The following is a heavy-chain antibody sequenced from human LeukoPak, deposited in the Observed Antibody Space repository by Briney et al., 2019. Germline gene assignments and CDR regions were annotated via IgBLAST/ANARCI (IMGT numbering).Heavy chain of an antibody. CDR2: IIPIFGTA. CDR3: AKNSLMGVVAPFDY. V-gene: IGHV1-69*01. CDR1: GGTFSSYA. D-gene: IGHD2-15*01. J-gene: IGHJ4*02. Sequence: SSVKVSCKASGGTFSSYAISWVRQAPGQGLEWMGGIIPIFGTANYAQKFQGRVTITADESTSTAYMELSSLRSEDTAVYYCAKNSLMGVVAPFDYWGQGALVTVSS.